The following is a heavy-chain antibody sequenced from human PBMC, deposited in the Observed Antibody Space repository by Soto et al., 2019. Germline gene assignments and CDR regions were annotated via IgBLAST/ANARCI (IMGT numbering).Heavy chain of an antibody. D-gene: IGHD3-16*01. CDR3: AFGNLSYYFDF. CDR2: IWYDGSDK. J-gene: IGHJ4*02. Sequence: GSLRLSCAASGFTFIGFGMHFFRQAPGKGLEWVAIIWYDGSDKYYVDSVKGRFTISRDNSKNTLYLQMNSLRAEDTAVYHCAFGNLSYYFDFWGQGTPVTVSS. V-gene: IGHV3-33*01. CDR1: GFTFIGFG.